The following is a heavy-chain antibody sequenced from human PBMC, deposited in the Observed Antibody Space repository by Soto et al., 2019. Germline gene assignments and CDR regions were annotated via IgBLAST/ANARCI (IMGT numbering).Heavy chain of an antibody. CDR1: GFSFSTYG. Sequence: LRLSCAASGFSFSTYGMHWVRQAPGKGLEWMAVISNDGSIKYYADSVKGRFTISRDNSKDTLFLQMNSLRGEDTAVYYCAKVVRADPTASNFYHYSDMDIWGQGTTVTVSS. CDR3: AKVVRADPTASNFYHYSDMDI. J-gene: IGHJ6*02. V-gene: IGHV3-30*18. D-gene: IGHD2-2*01. CDR2: ISNDGSIK.